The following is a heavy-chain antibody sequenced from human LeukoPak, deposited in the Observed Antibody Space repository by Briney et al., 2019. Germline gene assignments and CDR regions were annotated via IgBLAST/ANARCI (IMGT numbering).Heavy chain of an antibody. Sequence: SETLSLTCTISGGSIGSSSYYWGWIRQPPGKGLEWIGTIYYSGRTYYNPSLKSRVTISVDTSKNEFSLRLSSATAADTAVYYCARLYYYDSSGPPLWGQGTLVTVSS. CDR2: IYYSGRT. J-gene: IGHJ4*02. D-gene: IGHD3-22*01. CDR3: ARLYYYDSSGPPL. CDR1: GGSIGSSSYY. V-gene: IGHV4-39*01.